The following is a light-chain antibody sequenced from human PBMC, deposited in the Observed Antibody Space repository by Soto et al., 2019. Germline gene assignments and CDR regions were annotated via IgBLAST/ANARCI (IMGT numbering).Light chain of an antibody. CDR3: CSYAGGSTSPYV. CDR1: SSDVGSYSL. J-gene: IGLJ1*01. Sequence: QSALAQPASVSGSPGQSITISCTGTSSDVGSYSLVSWYQQHPGKAPKLMIYEGDKRPSGVSNRFSGSKSDNTASLTISGLQAEDEADYYCCSYAGGSTSPYVFGTGTKVTVL. CDR2: EGD. V-gene: IGLV2-23*01.